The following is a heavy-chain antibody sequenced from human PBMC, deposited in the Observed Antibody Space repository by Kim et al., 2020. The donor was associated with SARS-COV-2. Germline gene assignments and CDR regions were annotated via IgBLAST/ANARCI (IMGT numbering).Heavy chain of an antibody. CDR2: ISYDGSNK. V-gene: IGHV3-30*18. CDR3: AKAHSSSWYSPPFGY. CDR1: GFTFSSYG. J-gene: IGHJ4*02. Sequence: GGSLRLSCAASGFTFSSYGMHWVRQAPGKGLEWVAVISYDGSNKYYADSVKGRFTISRDNSKNTLYLQMNSLRAEDTAVYYCAKAHSSSWYSPPFGYWGQGTLVTVSS. D-gene: IGHD6-13*01.